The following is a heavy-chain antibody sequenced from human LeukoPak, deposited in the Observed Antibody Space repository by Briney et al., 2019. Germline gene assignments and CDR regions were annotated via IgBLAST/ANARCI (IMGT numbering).Heavy chain of an antibody. CDR2: ISSSSSYI. CDR3: ARVVGYSGYDF. Sequence: GGSLRLSCAASGFTFSSYSMNWVRQVPGKGLEWVSSISSSSSYIYYADSVKGRFTISRDNAKSSLYLQMNSLRAEDTAVYYCARVVGYSGYDFWGQGTLVTVSS. CDR1: GFTFSSYS. D-gene: IGHD5-12*01. V-gene: IGHV3-21*01. J-gene: IGHJ4*02.